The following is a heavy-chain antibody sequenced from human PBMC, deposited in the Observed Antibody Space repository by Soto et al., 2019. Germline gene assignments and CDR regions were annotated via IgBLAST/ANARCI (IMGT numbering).Heavy chain of an antibody. CDR3: ARHGRGVGARPLDY. CDR2: IFSNDEK. V-gene: IGHV2-26*01. J-gene: IGHJ4*02. Sequence: QVTLKESGPVLVKPTETLTLTCTVSGFSLSNARMGVSWIRRPPGKALEWLAHIFSNDEKSYSTSLKSRLTISKDTSKSQVVLTMTNMDPVDTATYYCARHGRGVGARPLDYWGQGTLVTVSS. CDR1: GFSLSNARMG. D-gene: IGHD1-26*01.